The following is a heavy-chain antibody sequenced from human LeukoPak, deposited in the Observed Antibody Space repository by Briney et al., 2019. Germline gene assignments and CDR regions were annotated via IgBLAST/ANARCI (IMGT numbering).Heavy chain of an antibody. D-gene: IGHD2-21*01. CDR3: ARIPAMTFNWFDP. CDR2: IYHSGTT. J-gene: IGHJ5*02. CDR1: GYSITGGY. Sequence: SETLSLTSGVSGYSITGGYWSSVRQPPGKGLEWIASIYHSGTTYSNPSLQSRVTLSVATSRTQFSLKLSAVTAADTAVYYCARIPAMTFNWFDPWGQGTLVIVSS. V-gene: IGHV4-38-2*01.